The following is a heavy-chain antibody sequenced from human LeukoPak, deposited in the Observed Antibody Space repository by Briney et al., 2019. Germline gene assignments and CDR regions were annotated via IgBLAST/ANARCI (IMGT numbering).Heavy chain of an antibody. CDR3: ARGPYSSGWYGENWFDP. V-gene: IGHV1-2*02. CDR2: INPNSGGT. D-gene: IGHD6-19*01. Sequence: ASVKVSCKASGYTFTGYYMHWVRQAPGQGLEWMGWINPNSGGTNYAQKFQGRVTLTRDTSISTAYMELSRLRSDDTAVYYCARGPYSSGWYGENWFDPWGQGTLVTVSS. J-gene: IGHJ5*02. CDR1: GYTFTGYY.